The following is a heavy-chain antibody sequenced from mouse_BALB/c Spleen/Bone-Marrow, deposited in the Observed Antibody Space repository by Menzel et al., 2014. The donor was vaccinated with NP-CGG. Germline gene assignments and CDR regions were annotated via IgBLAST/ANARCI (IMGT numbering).Heavy chain of an antibody. CDR1: GFTFNTYA. V-gene: IGHV10-1*02. J-gene: IGHJ3*01. D-gene: IGHD2-1*01. Sequence: DVKLQESGGGLVQPKGSLKLSCAASGFTFNTYAMNWVRQAPGKGLEWVARIRSKSNNYATYYADSVKDRFTISRDDSQSMLYLQMNNLKTEDTAMYYCVGGNYHWGQGTLVTVSA. CDR3: VGGNYH. CDR2: IRSKSNNYAT.